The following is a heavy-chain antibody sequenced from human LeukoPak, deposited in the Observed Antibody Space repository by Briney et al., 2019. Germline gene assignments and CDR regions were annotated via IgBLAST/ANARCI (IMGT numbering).Heavy chain of an antibody. Sequence: ASVKVSCKASGYTFTGYYMHWVRQAPGQGLEWMGWTNPNSGGTNYAQKFQGRVTMTRDTSISTAYMELSRLRSDDTAVYYCASYSGYDYFPIDYWGQGTLVTVSS. CDR1: GYTFTGYY. CDR2: TNPNSGGT. D-gene: IGHD5-12*01. V-gene: IGHV1-2*02. J-gene: IGHJ4*02. CDR3: ASYSGYDYFPIDY.